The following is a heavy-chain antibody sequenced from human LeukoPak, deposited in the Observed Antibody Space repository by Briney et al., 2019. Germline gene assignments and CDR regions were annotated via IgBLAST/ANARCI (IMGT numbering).Heavy chain of an antibody. CDR3: AREMTTVTTEGLIDY. Sequence: GGSLRLSCAASGFTFSDYYMSWIRQAPGKGLEWFSYISDSGNYTNYADSVTGRFTISRDNAKNSLYLQMNSLRAEDTAVYYCAREMTTVTTEGLIDYWGQGTLVTVSS. D-gene: IGHD4-17*01. CDR2: ISDSGNYT. V-gene: IGHV3-11*05. CDR1: GFTFSDYY. J-gene: IGHJ4*02.